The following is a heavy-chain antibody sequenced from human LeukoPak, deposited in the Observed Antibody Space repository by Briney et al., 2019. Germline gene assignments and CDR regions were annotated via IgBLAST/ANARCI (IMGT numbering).Heavy chain of an antibody. CDR1: GGSFRGYY. J-gene: IGHJ6*02. D-gene: IGHD5-18*01. V-gene: IGHV4-34*01. Sequence: SETLSLTCAVYGGSFRGYYWSWIRQPPGKGLEWIGEINHSGSTNYNPSLKSRVTISVDTSKNQFSLKLSSVTAADTAVYYCARTRRERGYSYGYGYYYYGMDVWGQGTTVTVSS. CDR3: ARTRRERGYSYGYGYYYYGMDV. CDR2: INHSGST.